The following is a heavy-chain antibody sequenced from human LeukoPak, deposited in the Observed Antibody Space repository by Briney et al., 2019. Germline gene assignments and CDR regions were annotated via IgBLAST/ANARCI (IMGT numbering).Heavy chain of an antibody. D-gene: IGHD1-26*01. CDR1: GFTVSSNH. V-gene: IGHV3-66*01. J-gene: IGHJ4*02. Sequence: PGGSLRLSCAATGFTVSSNHMSWIRQAPGQGLEWVSVIYSGGSTYYADSVKGRFTISRDNSKNTLYLQMNKLRAEDTAVYYCARGRPVGASTVEDYWGQGALVTVSS. CDR3: ARGRPVGASTVEDY. CDR2: IYSGGST.